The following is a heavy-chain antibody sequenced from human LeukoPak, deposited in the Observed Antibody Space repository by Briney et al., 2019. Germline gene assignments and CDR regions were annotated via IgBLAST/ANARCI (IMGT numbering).Heavy chain of an antibody. Sequence: GGSLRLSCAASVFTFSGSAMSWVRQASGKGLEWVGRIRNKANSYATAYAASVKGRFTISRDDSKNTAYLQMNSLKTEDTAVYYCTSAYYDFWSGGSWYMDVWGKGTTVTVSS. CDR1: VFTFSGSA. CDR2: IRNKANSYAT. V-gene: IGHV3-73*01. D-gene: IGHD3-3*01. J-gene: IGHJ6*03. CDR3: TSAYYDFWSGGSWYMDV.